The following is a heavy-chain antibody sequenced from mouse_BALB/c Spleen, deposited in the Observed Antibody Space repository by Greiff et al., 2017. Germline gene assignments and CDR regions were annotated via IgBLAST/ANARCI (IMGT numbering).Heavy chain of an antibody. CDR1: GFAFSSYD. CDR2: ISSGGGST. D-gene: IGHD2-3*01. Sequence: EVKVEESGGGLVKPGGSLKLSCAASGFAFSSYDMSWVRQTPEKRLEWVAYISSGGGSTYYPDTVKGRFTISRDNAKNTLYLQMSSLKSEDTAMYYCARHGLLPYYYAMDYWGQGTSVTVSS. CDR3: ARHGLLPYYYAMDY. J-gene: IGHJ4*01. V-gene: IGHV5-12-1*01.